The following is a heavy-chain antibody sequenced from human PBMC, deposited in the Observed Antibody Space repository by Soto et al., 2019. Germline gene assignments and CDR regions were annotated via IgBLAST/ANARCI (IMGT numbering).Heavy chain of an antibody. J-gene: IGHJ4*02. V-gene: IGHV1-18*04. CDR3: ARDLKTIKDIVVVPAASLLFDY. CDR2: ISAYNGNT. CDR1: GYTFTSYG. D-gene: IGHD2-2*01. Sequence: QVQLVQSGAEVKKPGASVKVSCKASGYTFTSYGISWVRQAPGQGLEWMGWISAYNGNTNYAQKLQGRVTMTTDTSTRITNMDLRSMRSDDTAVYYCARDLKTIKDIVVVPAASLLFDYWGQGTLVTVSS.